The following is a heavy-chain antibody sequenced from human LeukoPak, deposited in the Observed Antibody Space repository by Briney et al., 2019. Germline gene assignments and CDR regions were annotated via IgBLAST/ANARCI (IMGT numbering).Heavy chain of an antibody. J-gene: IGHJ4*02. CDR2: IYPRDSDT. CDR1: GYIFTNYW. Sequence: GESLKISCKGSGYIFTNYWIGWVRQMPGKGLEWMGIIYPRDSDTRYSPSFQGQVTVSADKSISTAYLQWSSLEGSDTAMYYCARRQYSGYDFDYWGQGTLVTVSS. V-gene: IGHV5-51*01. D-gene: IGHD5-12*01. CDR3: ARRQYSGYDFDY.